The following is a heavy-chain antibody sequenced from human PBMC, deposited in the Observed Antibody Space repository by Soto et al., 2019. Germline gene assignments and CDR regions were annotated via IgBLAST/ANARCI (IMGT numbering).Heavy chain of an antibody. D-gene: IGHD3-10*01. V-gene: IGHV3-23*01. CDR1: GFTFSSYA. CDR3: ASLSGTYYMKSH. J-gene: IGHJ4*02. Sequence: GGSLRLSCAASGFTFSSYAMSWVRQAPGKGLDWVSGIGASGGSTYYADSVKGRFTISRDISKNTLYLQINGLRAEDTAVYYCASLSGTYYMKSHWGQGTLVTVSS. CDR2: IGASGGST.